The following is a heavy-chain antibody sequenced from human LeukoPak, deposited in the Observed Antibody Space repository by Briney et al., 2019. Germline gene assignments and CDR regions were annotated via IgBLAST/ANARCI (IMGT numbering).Heavy chain of an antibody. V-gene: IGHV3-23*01. CDR1: GFTLSSYA. D-gene: IGHD6-13*01. CDR2: ISGSGGST. J-gene: IGHJ5*02. CDR3: AKERFGQQLPGWFDP. Sequence: GGSLRLSCAASGFTLSSYAMSWVRQAPGKGLEWASAISGSGGSTYYADSVKGRFTISRDNSKNTLYLQMNSLRAEDTAVYYCAKERFGQQLPGWFDPWGQGTLVTVSS.